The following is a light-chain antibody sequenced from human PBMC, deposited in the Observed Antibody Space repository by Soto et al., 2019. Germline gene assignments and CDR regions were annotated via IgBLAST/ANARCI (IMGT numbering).Light chain of an antibody. CDR3: QQYNSYWT. CDR1: QSISSW. Sequence: DIQIGQSPSTLSASGVDRVAIAFRASQSISSWLAWYQQKPGKAPKLLIYDASSLESGVPSRFSGSGSGTEFTLTISSLQPDDFATYYCQQYNSYWTFGQGTKVDIK. V-gene: IGKV1-5*01. CDR2: DAS. J-gene: IGKJ1*01.